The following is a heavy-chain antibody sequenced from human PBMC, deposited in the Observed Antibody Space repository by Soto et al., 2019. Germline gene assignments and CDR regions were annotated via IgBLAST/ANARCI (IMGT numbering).Heavy chain of an antibody. Sequence: GGSLRLSCVASGFTFSNAWMNWVRQAPGKGLEWVGRIKSKTDGGTTDYAAPVKGRFTISRDDSKNTLYLQMNSLKTEDTAVYYCTTDPYYYDSSGYWSRDAFDIWGQGTMVTVSS. J-gene: IGHJ3*02. D-gene: IGHD3-22*01. CDR1: GFTFSNAW. V-gene: IGHV3-15*07. CDR3: TTDPYYYDSSGYWSRDAFDI. CDR2: IKSKTDGGTT.